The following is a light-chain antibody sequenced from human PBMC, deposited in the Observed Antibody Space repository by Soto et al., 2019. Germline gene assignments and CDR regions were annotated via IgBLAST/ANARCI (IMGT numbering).Light chain of an antibody. CDR2: GNS. J-gene: IGLJ3*02. Sequence: QSVLTQPPSVSGAPGQRVTISCTGSSSNIGAGYDVHWYQQLPGTAPKLLIYGNSNRPSGVPDRFSGSKSRTSASLAITGFQAEDEADYYCQSYDSSLSGLFGGGTQLTVL. CDR1: SSNIGAGYD. CDR3: QSYDSSLSGL. V-gene: IGLV1-40*01.